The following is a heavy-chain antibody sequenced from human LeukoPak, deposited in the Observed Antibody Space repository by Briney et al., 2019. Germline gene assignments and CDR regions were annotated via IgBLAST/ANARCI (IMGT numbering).Heavy chain of an antibody. CDR1: GFTFSSYS. V-gene: IGHV3-48*01. CDR3: ARESVLRGYSYGYADS. D-gene: IGHD5-18*01. Sequence: GGSLRLSCAASGFTFSSYSMNWVRQAPGKGLEWVSYISSSSSTIYYADSVKGRFTISRDNAKNSLYLQMNSLRVEDTAVYYCARESVLRGYSYGYADSWGQGTLVTVSS. CDR2: ISSSSSTI. J-gene: IGHJ4*02.